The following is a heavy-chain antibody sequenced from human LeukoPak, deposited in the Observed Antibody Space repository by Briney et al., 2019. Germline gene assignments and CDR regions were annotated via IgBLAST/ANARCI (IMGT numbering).Heavy chain of an antibody. Sequence: ASVKVSCKASGGTFSSYAISWVRQAPGQGLEWMGGIIPIFGTANYAQKFQGRVTITTDESTSTAYMELSSLRSEGTAVYYCARALDYGGNPFDYWGQGTLVTVSS. CDR2: IIPIFGTA. D-gene: IGHD4-23*01. CDR1: GGTFSSYA. CDR3: ARALDYGGNPFDY. V-gene: IGHV1-69*05. J-gene: IGHJ4*02.